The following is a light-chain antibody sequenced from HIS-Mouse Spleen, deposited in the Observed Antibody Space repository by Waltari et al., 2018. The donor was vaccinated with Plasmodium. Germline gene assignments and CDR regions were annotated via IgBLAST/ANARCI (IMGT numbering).Light chain of an antibody. V-gene: IGLV7-46*01. CDR2: DTS. J-gene: IGLJ3*02. CDR1: TGAVTSGHY. CDR3: LLTYSGARGV. Sequence: QAVVTQEPSLTVSPGGPVTLTCGSSTGAVTSGHYLYWFQQKPGQAPRTLIYDTSTKHSWTPALFSGALLGGKAALTLSGAQPEDEAEYYCLLTYSGARGVFGGGTKLTVL.